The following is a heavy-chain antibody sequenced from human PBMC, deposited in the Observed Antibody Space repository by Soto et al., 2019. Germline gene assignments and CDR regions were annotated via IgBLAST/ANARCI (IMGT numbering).Heavy chain of an antibody. CDR3: AKGGSVIGLHNFHY. J-gene: IGHJ4*02. D-gene: IGHD3-16*02. Sequence: EVQLLESGGDLVQPGGSLRLSCVAPTFPLNNNGMDGIRQAPGKGLEWVSAVKGRGGDTFYAHSAKGRCTISRDDSKKALYLQMNGLRAEDTAIYYCAKGGSVIGLHNFHYWGQGTLVTVSS. V-gene: IGHV3-23*01. CDR2: VKGRGGDT. CDR1: TFPLNNNG.